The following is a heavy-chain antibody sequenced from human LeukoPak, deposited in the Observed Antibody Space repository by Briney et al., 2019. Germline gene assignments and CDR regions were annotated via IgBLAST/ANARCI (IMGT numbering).Heavy chain of an antibody. CDR3: ARHGSITMVRGRLRYYYMDV. Sequence: GGSLRLSCAASGFTFSSYGMHWVRQAPGKGLEWVAFTRYDGSNKYYADSVKGRFTISRDNSKNTLYLQMNSLRAEDTAVYYCARHGSITMVRGRLRYYYMDVWGKGTTVTISS. V-gene: IGHV3-30*02. D-gene: IGHD3-10*01. CDR2: TRYDGSNK. J-gene: IGHJ6*03. CDR1: GFTFSSYG.